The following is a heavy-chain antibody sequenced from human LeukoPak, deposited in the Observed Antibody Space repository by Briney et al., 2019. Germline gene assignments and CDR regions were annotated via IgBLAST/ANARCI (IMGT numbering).Heavy chain of an antibody. Sequence: SDTLSLTCAVSGYSISSSNWWGWIRQPPGKGLEWIGYIYYSGSTYYNPSLKSRVTMSVDTSKNQFPLKLSSVTAVDTAVYYCASVVPAASMAFDPWGQGTLVTVSS. J-gene: IGHJ5*02. D-gene: IGHD2-2*01. CDR2: IYYSGST. CDR3: ASVVPAASMAFDP. V-gene: IGHV4-28*01. CDR1: GYSISSSNW.